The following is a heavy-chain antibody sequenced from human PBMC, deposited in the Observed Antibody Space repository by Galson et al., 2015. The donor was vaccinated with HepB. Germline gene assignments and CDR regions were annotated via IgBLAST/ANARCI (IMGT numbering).Heavy chain of an antibody. CDR3: ARDLSEQWLVPYYYYGMDV. V-gene: IGHV3-21*01. CDR2: ISSSSSYI. J-gene: IGHJ6*02. CDR1: GFTFSSYS. D-gene: IGHD6-19*01. Sequence: SLRLSCAASGFTFSSYSMNWVRQAPGKGLEWVSSISSSSSYIYYADSVKGRFTISRDNAKNSLYLQMNSLRAEDTAVYYCARDLSEQWLVPYYYYGMDVWGQGTTVTVS.